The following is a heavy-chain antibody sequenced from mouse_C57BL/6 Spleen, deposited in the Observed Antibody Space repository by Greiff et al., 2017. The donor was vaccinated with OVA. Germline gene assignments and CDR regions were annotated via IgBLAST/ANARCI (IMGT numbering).Heavy chain of an antibody. J-gene: IGHJ4*01. Sequence: EVHLVESEGGLVQPGSSMKLSCTASGFTFSDYYMAWVRQVPEKGLEWVANINYDGSSTYYLDSLKSRFIISRDNAKNILYLQMSSLKSEDTATYYCAREARGYSNYDAMDYWGQGTSVTVSS. CDR2: INYDGSST. CDR3: AREARGYSNYDAMDY. D-gene: IGHD2-5*01. CDR1: GFTFSDYY. V-gene: IGHV5-16*01.